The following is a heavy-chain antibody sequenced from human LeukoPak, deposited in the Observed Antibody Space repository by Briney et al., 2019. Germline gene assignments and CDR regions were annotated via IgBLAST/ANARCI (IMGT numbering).Heavy chain of an antibody. V-gene: IGHV3-7*03. D-gene: IGHD3-10*01. CDR3: ARAGFGELFYFGY. Sequence: GGSLRLSCAASVFTFSSYWMSWVRQAPGKGLEWVANIKQDGSEKYYVDSVKGRFTISRDNAKNSLYLQMNSLRAEDTAVYYCARAGFGELFYFGYWGQGTLVTVSS. CDR1: VFTFSSYW. J-gene: IGHJ4*02. CDR2: IKQDGSEK.